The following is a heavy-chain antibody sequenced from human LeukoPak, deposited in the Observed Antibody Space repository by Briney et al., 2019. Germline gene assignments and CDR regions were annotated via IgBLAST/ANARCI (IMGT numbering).Heavy chain of an antibody. Sequence: SETLSLTCTVSGGSISSYYWSWIRQPPGKRLEWIGYLDYTGSTNYNASLKSRVTMSVDTSKNQFSLKLRSVTAADTAVYYCARHGGSYSFDYWGQGTLVTVSS. CDR2: LDYTGST. J-gene: IGHJ4*02. V-gene: IGHV4-59*08. CDR1: GGSISSYY. CDR3: ARHGGSYSFDY. D-gene: IGHD1-26*01.